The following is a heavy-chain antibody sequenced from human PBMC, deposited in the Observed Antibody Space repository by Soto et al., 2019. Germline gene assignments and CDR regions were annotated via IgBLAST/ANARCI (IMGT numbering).Heavy chain of an antibody. CDR2: IYYSGST. D-gene: IGHD3-22*01. CDR3: ARHPSSRYYDSSGYYRPSPKAIDL. CDR1: GGSISSYY. V-gene: IGHV4-59*08. Sequence: SETLSLTCTVSGGSISSYYWSWIRQPPGKGLEWIGYIYYSGSTNYNPSLKSRVTISVDTSKNQFSLKLSSVTAADTAVYYCARHPSSRYYDSSGYYRPSPKAIDLWCPRTTVTVS. J-gene: IGHJ6*02.